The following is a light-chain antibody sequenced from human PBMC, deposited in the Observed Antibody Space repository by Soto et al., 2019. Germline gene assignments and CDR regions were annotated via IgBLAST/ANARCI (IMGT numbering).Light chain of an antibody. CDR2: AAS. J-gene: IGKJ1*01. CDR1: QGISSY. CDR3: QHYNSYSEA. Sequence: DIQLTQSPSFLSASVGDRVTITYRASQGISSYLAWYQQKPGKAPKLLIYAASTLQSGVPSRFSGSGSGTEFTLTISSLQPEDFATYYCQHYNSYSEAFGQGTKVELK. V-gene: IGKV1-9*01.